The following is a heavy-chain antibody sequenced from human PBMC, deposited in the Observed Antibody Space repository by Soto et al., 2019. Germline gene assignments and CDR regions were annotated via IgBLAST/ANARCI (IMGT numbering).Heavy chain of an antibody. J-gene: IGHJ4*02. CDR3: VKGNWGDY. D-gene: IGHD7-27*01. CDR2: SRGSDGST. Sequence: EVQLLESGGGSVQPGGSLRLSCAASGFTFVTYDMTWVRQAPGKGLEWVSVSRGSDGSTYYADSVKGRFTISRDNSKNTLYLQMNSLRVDDTAIYYCVKGNWGDYWGQGPLVTVSS. V-gene: IGHV3-23*01. CDR1: GFTFVTYD.